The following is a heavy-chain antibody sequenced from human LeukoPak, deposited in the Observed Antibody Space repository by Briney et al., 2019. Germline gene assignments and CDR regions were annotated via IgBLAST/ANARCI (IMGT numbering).Heavy chain of an antibody. Sequence: ASVKVSCKASGYTFTSYYMHWVRQAPGQGLEWMGIINPSGGSTSYAQKFQGRVTMTRDTSTGTVYMELSSLRSEDTAVYYCARGDPRSRYDSSGYRPNFDPWGQGTLVTVSS. V-gene: IGHV1-46*01. CDR1: GYTFTSYY. J-gene: IGHJ5*02. CDR3: ARGDPRSRYDSSGYRPNFDP. CDR2: INPSGGST. D-gene: IGHD3-22*01.